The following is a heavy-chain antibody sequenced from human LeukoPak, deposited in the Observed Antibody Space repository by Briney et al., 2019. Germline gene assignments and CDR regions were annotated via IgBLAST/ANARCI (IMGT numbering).Heavy chain of an antibody. V-gene: IGHV3-7*01. Sequence: GGSLRLSCAAPGFTFSSYWMSWVRQAPGKGLEWVANIKQDGSEKYYVDSVKGRFTISRDNAKNSLYLQMSSLRAEDTAVYYCARESMWSYAFDIWGQGTMVTVSS. D-gene: IGHD2-21*01. CDR1: GFTFSSYW. CDR2: IKQDGSEK. CDR3: ARESMWSYAFDI. J-gene: IGHJ3*02.